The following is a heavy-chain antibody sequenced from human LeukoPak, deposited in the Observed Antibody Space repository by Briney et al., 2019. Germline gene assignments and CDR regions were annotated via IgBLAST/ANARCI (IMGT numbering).Heavy chain of an antibody. D-gene: IGHD6-19*01. V-gene: IGHV4-39*01. Sequence: SETLSLTCTVSGASISSSNYYWGWIRQPPGKGLEWIGSIYYSGTTYYNPSLKSRVTISVDTSKNQFSLKLSSVTAADTALYYCTYSSGWSYYFDYWRRGTLVSVSS. CDR3: TYSSGWSYYFDY. J-gene: IGHJ4*02. CDR2: IYYSGTT. CDR1: GASISSSNYY.